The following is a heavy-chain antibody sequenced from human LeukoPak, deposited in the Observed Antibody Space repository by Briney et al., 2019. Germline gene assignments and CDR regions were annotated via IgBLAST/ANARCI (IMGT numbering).Heavy chain of an antibody. V-gene: IGHV5-51*01. Sequence: GESLKISCKGSGYSFTSYWIGWVRQMPGKGLEWMGIIYPGDSDTGYSPSFQGQVTISADKSISTAYLQWSSLKASDTAMYYCARHELVYYYDSSGAIPDYWGQGTLVTVSS. CDR1: GYSFTSYW. CDR2: IYPGDSDT. CDR3: ARHELVYYYDSSGAIPDY. J-gene: IGHJ4*02. D-gene: IGHD3-22*01.